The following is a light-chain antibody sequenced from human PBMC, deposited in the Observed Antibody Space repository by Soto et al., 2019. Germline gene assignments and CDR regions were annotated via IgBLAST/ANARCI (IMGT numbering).Light chain of an antibody. CDR2: GVS. Sequence: QSVLTQPASVSGSPGQSITISCTGTTSDIGAYNYVSWYQQHAGNAPKILIYGVSNRPSGVSSRFSGSKSGNTASLTISGLQAEDEADYYCISYTGSSTSYVFGSGTKVTVL. CDR3: ISYTGSSTSYV. V-gene: IGLV2-14*03. J-gene: IGLJ1*01. CDR1: TSDIGAYNY.